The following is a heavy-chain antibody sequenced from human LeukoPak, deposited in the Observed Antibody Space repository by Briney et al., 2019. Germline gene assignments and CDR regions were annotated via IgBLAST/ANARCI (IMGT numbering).Heavy chain of an antibody. CDR1: GFTFSTYW. CDR3: ARTMTGAFFDY. Sequence: GGSLRLSCAASGFTFSTYWIHWVRQAPGKGLVWVSHINGDGSSTSYADSVKGRFAISRNNAKNTLYLQMNSLRAEDTAVYYCARTMTGAFFDYWGQGALVAVSS. CDR2: INGDGSST. J-gene: IGHJ4*02. D-gene: IGHD3-9*01. V-gene: IGHV3-74*01.